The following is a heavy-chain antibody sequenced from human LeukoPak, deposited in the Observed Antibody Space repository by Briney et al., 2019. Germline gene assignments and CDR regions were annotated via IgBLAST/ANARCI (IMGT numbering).Heavy chain of an antibody. CDR1: GYTFTSYD. CDR3: ARDSSSWYEGDYYYYYYMDV. D-gene: IGHD6-13*01. CDR2: MNPNSSNT. J-gene: IGHJ6*03. V-gene: IGHV1-8*01. Sequence: ASVKVSCKASGYTFTSYDINWVRQATGQGLEWMGWMNPNSSNTGYAQKFQGRVTITRNTSISTAYMELSSLRSEDTAVYYCARDSSSWYEGDYYYYYYMDVWGKGTTVTISS.